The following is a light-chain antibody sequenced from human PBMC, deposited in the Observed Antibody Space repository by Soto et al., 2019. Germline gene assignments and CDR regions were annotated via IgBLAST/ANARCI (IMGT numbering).Light chain of an antibody. CDR1: SSDVGGYNY. V-gene: IGLV2-14*01. J-gene: IGLJ2*01. CDR2: DVS. Sequence: QSALTQPASVSGSPGQSITISCTGTSSDVGGYNYVSWYQQHPGKAPKLMIYDVSNQPSGVSNRFSGSKSGNTASLTISGLQAEDEADYDCSSYTSSSTLFGGGTKLTVL. CDR3: SSYTSSSTL.